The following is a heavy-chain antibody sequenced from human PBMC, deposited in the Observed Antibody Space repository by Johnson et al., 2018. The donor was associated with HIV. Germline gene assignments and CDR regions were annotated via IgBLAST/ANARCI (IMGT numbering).Heavy chain of an antibody. Sequence: QVQLVESGGGVVQPGGSLRLSCAASGFTFGSYVMSWVRQAPGKGLEWVAVIWFDGNNKHYSDSVKGRFTISRDNSNNILYLQMNSLRVEDTAVYYCAKVAVATAAGGVALDIWGPGTMVTVS. V-gene: IGHV3-33*06. CDR1: GFTFGSYV. CDR3: AKVAVATAAGGVALDI. D-gene: IGHD6-13*01. J-gene: IGHJ3*02. CDR2: IWFDGNNK.